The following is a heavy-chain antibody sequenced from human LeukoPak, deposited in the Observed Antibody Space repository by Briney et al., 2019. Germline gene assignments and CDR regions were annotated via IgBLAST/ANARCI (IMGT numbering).Heavy chain of an antibody. D-gene: IGHD7-27*01. V-gene: IGHV3-43D*03. Sequence: GGSLRLSCAVSGFTFDDYAVHWVRQVPGKGLEWVSFSSWIEGSTDYLDSVKGRFSISRDNSKNSLYLEMNRLRLEDTALYYCVRSRAASLGYFDSWGQGTLVTVSS. J-gene: IGHJ4*02. CDR2: SSWIEGST. CDR3: VRSRAASLGYFDS. CDR1: GFTFDDYA.